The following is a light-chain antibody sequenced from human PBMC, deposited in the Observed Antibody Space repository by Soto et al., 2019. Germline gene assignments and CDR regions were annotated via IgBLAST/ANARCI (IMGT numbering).Light chain of an antibody. CDR1: QSISSW. J-gene: IGKJ1*01. CDR3: QQYNSYSGT. CDR2: DAS. Sequence: DIQMAQSPSTLSASVGDRVTITCRASQSISSWLAWYQQNPGKATKLLIYDASSLESGVPSRFSGSGSGTELTITISSLQPDDFETYYCQQYNSYSGTFGQGTKV. V-gene: IGKV1-5*01.